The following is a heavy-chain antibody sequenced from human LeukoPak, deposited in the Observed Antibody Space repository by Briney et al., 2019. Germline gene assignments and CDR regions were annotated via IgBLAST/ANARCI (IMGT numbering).Heavy chain of an antibody. CDR1: GYSISSSNW. J-gene: IGHJ6*03. CDR2: IYYSGST. V-gene: IGHV4-28*03. D-gene: IGHD5-12*01. CDR3: ARDLVTTINKWFYYYMDV. Sequence: SDTLSLTCAVSGYSISSSNWWGWIRQPPGKGLEWIGYIYYSGSTNYNPSLKSRVTMSVDTSKNQFSLKLSSVTAADAAVYYCARDLVTTINKWFYYYMDVWGKGTTVTFSS.